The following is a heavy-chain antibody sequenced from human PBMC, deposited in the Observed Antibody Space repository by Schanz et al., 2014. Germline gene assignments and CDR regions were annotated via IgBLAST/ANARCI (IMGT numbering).Heavy chain of an antibody. CDR2: VHPGGST. CDR3: AKNQYDDVDLSSFYFDF. J-gene: IGHJ4*02. D-gene: IGHD3-10*02. V-gene: IGHV3-NL1*01. CDR1: GFGFSSYS. Sequence: QVQLVESGGGVVQPGRSLRLSCVASGFGFSSYSMNWVRQAPGKGLEWVSFVHPGGSTYYPDSVKGRFTISRDSSKNTLYLQMNSLRPEDTAIYYCAKNQYDDVDLSSFYFDFWGQGTLVTVSS.